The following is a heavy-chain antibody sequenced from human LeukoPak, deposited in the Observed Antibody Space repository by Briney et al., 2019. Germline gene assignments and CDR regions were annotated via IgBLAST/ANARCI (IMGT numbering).Heavy chain of an antibody. D-gene: IGHD6-19*01. J-gene: IGHJ4*02. Sequence: ASVKVSCKASGYTFTSCDINWVRQATGQGLEWMGWMDPNSGNTGYGQSFQGRITMTRDISTGTAYMELSNLTSEDTAIYYCTRGSSGRRDNWGQGTLVTVSA. CDR1: GYTFTSCD. V-gene: IGHV1-8*01. CDR2: MDPNSGNT. CDR3: TRGSSGRRDN.